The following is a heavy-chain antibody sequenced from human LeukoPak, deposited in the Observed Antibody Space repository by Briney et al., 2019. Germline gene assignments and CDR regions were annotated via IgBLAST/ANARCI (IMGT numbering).Heavy chain of an antibody. Sequence: GASVKVSCKAFGYTFTSNYMHWVRQAPGQGLEWMGIINPYGAGASYAQKFQGRVTMTRDTSTSTVYMELSSLRSEDTAVYYCAREPLPAPYSSSWYRNYYYGMDVWGQGTTVTVSS. D-gene: IGHD6-13*01. CDR1: GYTFTSNY. V-gene: IGHV1-46*01. CDR3: AREPLPAPYSSSWYRNYYYGMDV. CDR2: INPYGAGA. J-gene: IGHJ6*02.